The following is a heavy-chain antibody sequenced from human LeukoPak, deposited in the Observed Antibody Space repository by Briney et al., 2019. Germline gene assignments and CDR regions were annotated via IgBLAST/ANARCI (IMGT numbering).Heavy chain of an antibody. V-gene: IGHV3-33*01. Sequence: GRSLRLSCAASGFTFSSYGMHWVRQAPGKGMEWVAVIWYDGSNKYYADSVKGRFTISRDNSKNTLYLQMNSLRAEDTAVYYCARELAGAIDYWGQGTLVTVSS. J-gene: IGHJ4*02. D-gene: IGHD1-26*01. CDR2: IWYDGSNK. CDR3: ARELAGAIDY. CDR1: GFTFSSYG.